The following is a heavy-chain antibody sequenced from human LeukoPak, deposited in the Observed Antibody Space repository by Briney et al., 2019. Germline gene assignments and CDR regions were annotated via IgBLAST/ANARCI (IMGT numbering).Heavy chain of an antibody. J-gene: IGHJ4*02. CDR3: ASAGLFLGYYFDY. CDR2: IKQDGSEK. D-gene: IGHD3-22*01. Sequence: GGSLRLSCAPSGFTFNSYWMGWVPQAPGKGLEWVANIKQDGSEKYYVDSVKGRFTISRDNAKNSLYLQMSSLRAEDTAVYYCASAGLFLGYYFDYWGQGTLVTVSS. CDR1: GFTFNSYW. V-gene: IGHV3-7*01.